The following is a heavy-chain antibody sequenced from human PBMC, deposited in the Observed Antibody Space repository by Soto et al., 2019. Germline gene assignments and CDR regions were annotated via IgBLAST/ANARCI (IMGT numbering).Heavy chain of an antibody. J-gene: IGHJ4*02. CDR2: IYYSGST. D-gene: IGHD4-17*01. V-gene: IGHV4-39*01. Sequence: QLQLQESGPGLVKPSETLSLTCTVSGGSISSSSYYWGWIRQPPGKGLEWIGSIYYSGSTYYNPSLKSRVTISVDTSKNQFSLKLSSVTAADTAVYYCARPTSGYGGLDYWGQGTLVTVSS. CDR1: GGSISSSSYY. CDR3: ARPTSGYGGLDY.